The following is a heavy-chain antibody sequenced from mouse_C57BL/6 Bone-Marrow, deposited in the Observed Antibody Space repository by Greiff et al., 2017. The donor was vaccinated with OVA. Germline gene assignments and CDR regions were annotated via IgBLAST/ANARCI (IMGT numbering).Heavy chain of an antibody. Sequence: EVKVVESGGDLVQSGRSLRLSCATSGFTFSDFYMEWVRQAPGKGPEWIAASRNKANDYTTEYSASVKGRFIVSRDTSQSILYLQMNALRAEDTAIYYCARAGNLSPNLYYFDYWGQGTTLTVSS. D-gene: IGHD4-1*01. V-gene: IGHV7-1*01. J-gene: IGHJ2*01. CDR3: ARAGNLSPNLYYFDY. CDR1: GFTFSDFY. CDR2: SRNKANDYTT.